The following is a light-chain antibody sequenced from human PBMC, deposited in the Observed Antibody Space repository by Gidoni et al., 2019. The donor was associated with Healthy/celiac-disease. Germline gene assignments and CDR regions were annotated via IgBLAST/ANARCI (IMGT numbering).Light chain of an antibody. CDR2: AAY. CDR3: QQRSGRT. V-gene: IGKV3-11*01. CDR1: QSVSSY. Sequence: VLTPSSATLSLSPGESATISCSAGQSVSSYLAWYQQQPGQAPMLFIDAAYNRATGIPARFSGSGSETDFTLTISSLEPEDFAVYYCQQRSGRTFGQGTKLEIK. J-gene: IGKJ2*01.